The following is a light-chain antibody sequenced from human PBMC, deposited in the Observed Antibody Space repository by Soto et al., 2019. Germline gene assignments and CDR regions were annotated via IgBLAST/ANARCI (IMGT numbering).Light chain of an antibody. Sequence: EIVLTQSPATLSLSPGERATLSCRASQSVGIFLAWYQHKPGQAPRLLIFVASNRATGIPARFSGGGSGTDFTLTISSLEPEDFAIYYCQHRRSWPLTFGQGTRLE. CDR3: QHRRSWPLT. CDR1: QSVGIF. V-gene: IGKV3-11*01. CDR2: VAS. J-gene: IGKJ5*01.